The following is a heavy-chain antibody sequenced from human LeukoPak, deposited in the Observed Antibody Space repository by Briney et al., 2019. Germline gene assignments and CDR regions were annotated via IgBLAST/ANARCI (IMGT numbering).Heavy chain of an antibody. CDR1: GYSFTGYY. CDR3: ARTIGVPAAGRTGSYVNWLDP. Sequence: ASVKVSCKASGYSFTGYYVHWVRQAPGQGLEWMGWINPNTGGTNYAQKFQGRVTMTRDTSISTAYMELSRLTSDDTAVYYCARTIGVPAAGRTGSYVNWLDPWGQGTLVTVSS. J-gene: IGHJ5*02. D-gene: IGHD3-10*01. CDR2: INPNTGGT. V-gene: IGHV1-2*02.